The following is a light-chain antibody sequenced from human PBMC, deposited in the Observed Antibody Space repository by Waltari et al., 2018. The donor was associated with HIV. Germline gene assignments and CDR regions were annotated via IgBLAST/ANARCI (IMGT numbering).Light chain of an antibody. CDR1: SANLGAVYG. CDR3: QSYDSSLSGVV. J-gene: IGLJ2*01. V-gene: IGLV1-40*01. Sequence: HSVLTQPPSVSGAPGQRVPIPCRGSSANLGAVYGVTWYRQLPGTAPKLLIYVNNNRPSGVPDRFSGSVSGTSASLAITGLQAEDEADYYCQSYDSSLSGVVFGGGTNLTVL. CDR2: VNN.